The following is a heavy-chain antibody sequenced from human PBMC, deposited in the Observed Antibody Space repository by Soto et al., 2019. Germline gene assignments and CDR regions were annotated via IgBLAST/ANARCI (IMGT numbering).Heavy chain of an antibody. J-gene: IGHJ6*02. CDR3: ARSGSSWRGTNYYYYGMDV. Sequence: PSLTCTVSGGSISSYYWSWIRQPPGKGLEWIGYIYYSGSTNYNPSLKSRVTISVDTSKNQFSLKLSSVTAADTAVYYCARSGSSWRGTNYYYYGMDVWGQGTTVTVSS. D-gene: IGHD6-13*01. V-gene: IGHV4-59*01. CDR1: GGSISSYY. CDR2: IYYSGST.